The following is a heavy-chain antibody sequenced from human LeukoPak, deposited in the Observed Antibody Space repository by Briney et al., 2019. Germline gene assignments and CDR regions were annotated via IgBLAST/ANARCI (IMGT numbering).Heavy chain of an antibody. Sequence: GGSLRLSCAASGFTFSSYGMHWVRQAPGKGLEWVAVIWYDGSNKYYADSVKGRFTISRDNSKNTLYLQMNSLRAEDTAVYYCARGYGSGSYPDYWGRGTLVTVSS. CDR1: GFTFSSYG. CDR2: IWYDGSNK. J-gene: IGHJ4*02. V-gene: IGHV3-33*01. D-gene: IGHD3-10*01. CDR3: ARGYGSGSYPDY.